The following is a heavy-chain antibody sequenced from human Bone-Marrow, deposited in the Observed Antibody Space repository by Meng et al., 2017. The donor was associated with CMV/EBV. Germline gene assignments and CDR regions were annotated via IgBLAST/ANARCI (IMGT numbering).Heavy chain of an antibody. D-gene: IGHD4-17*01. V-gene: IGHV1-18*01. CDR1: GYTFTSYG. CDR3: ARDLNGDYVLVYAFDI. CDR2: ISANNGNT. Sequence: ASVKVSCKASGYTFTSYGMNWVRQAPGQGLEWMGWISANNGNTNYAQKLQGRVTMTTDTSTSTAYMELRSLRSDDTAVYYCARDLNGDYVLVYAFDIWGQGTMVTVSS. J-gene: IGHJ3*02.